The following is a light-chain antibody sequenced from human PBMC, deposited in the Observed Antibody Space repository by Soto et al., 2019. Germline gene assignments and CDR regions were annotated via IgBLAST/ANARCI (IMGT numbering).Light chain of an antibody. J-gene: IGKJ2*02. CDR3: QQYNNWPPGT. CDR2: GAS. CDR1: QSVSSN. Sequence: EIVMTQSPATLSVSPGERATLSCRASQSVSSNLAWYQQNPGQAPRLLIYGASTRATGIPARFSGSGSGTEFTLTISSLQSEDVGVYYCQQYNNWPPGTFGQGTKLEIK. V-gene: IGKV3-15*01.